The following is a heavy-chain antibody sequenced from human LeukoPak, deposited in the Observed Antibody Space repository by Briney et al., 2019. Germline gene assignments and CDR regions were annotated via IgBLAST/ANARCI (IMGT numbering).Heavy chain of an antibody. Sequence: PGGSLRLSCVASGFTFSRFEMNWVRQAPGKGLEWVSYISGSGSSMYYADSVKGRFTISRDNAKNSLYLQMNSLRGEDTAVYYCARDMGYCSSSNCYTYYLDYWGQGTLVTVSS. CDR3: ARDMGYCSSSNCYTYYLDY. CDR1: GFTFSRFE. D-gene: IGHD2-2*01. J-gene: IGHJ4*02. V-gene: IGHV3-48*03. CDR2: ISGSGSSM.